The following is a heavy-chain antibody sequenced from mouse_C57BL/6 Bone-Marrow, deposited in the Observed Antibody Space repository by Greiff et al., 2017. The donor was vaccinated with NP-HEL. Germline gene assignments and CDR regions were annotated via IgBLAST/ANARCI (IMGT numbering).Heavy chain of an antibody. V-gene: IGHV1-19*01. Sequence: VQLKESGPVLVKPGASVKMSCKASGYTFTDYYMNWVKQSHGKSLEWIGVINPYNGGTSYNQKFKGKATLTVDKSSSTAYMELNSLTSEDSAVYYCAPYYYGSSYGEDYAMDYWGQGTSVTVSS. J-gene: IGHJ4*01. CDR3: APYYYGSSYGEDYAMDY. CDR2: INPYNGGT. D-gene: IGHD1-1*01. CDR1: GYTFTDYY.